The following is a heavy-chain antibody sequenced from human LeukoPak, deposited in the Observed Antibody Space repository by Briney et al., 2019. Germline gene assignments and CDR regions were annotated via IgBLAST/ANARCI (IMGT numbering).Heavy chain of an antibody. J-gene: IGHJ4*02. V-gene: IGHV3-30*18. CDR1: GFTFSSYG. CDR2: ISYDGSSK. Sequence: GRSLRLSCAASGFTFSSYGMHWVRQAPGKGLEWVAVISYDGSSKYYADSVKGRFTISRDNSKNTLYLQMNSLRAEDTAVYYCAKDVDVGTLDYWGQGTLVTVSS. D-gene: IGHD7-27*01. CDR3: AKDVDVGTLDY.